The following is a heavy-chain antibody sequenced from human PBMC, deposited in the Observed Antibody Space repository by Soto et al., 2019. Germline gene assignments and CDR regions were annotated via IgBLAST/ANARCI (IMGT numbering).Heavy chain of an antibody. J-gene: IGHJ3*02. V-gene: IGHV5-51*01. D-gene: IGHD6-19*01. CDR2: IYPGDSDT. CDR1: GYSFTSYW. Sequence: PGESLKISCKGSGYSFTSYWIGWVRQMPGKGLEWMGIIYPGDSDTRYSPSFQGQVTISADKSISTAYLQWSSLKASDTAMNYCARKVDSSGRVPDAFDIWGQGTMVTVSS. CDR3: ARKVDSSGRVPDAFDI.